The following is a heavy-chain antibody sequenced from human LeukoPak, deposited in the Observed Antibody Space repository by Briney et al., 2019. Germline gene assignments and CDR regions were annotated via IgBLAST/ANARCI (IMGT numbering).Heavy chain of an antibody. D-gene: IGHD3-22*01. J-gene: IGHJ4*02. CDR1: GGSISSGYY. V-gene: IGHV4-38-2*02. CDR2: IYHSGST. CDR3: AREKGENYESSGYVDY. Sequence: SETLSLTCTVSGGSISSGYYWGWIRQPPGKGLEWIGNIYHSGSTYYNPSLKSRAAISVDTSKNQFSLKLSSVTAADTAVYYCAREKGENYESSGYVDYWGQGTLVTVSS.